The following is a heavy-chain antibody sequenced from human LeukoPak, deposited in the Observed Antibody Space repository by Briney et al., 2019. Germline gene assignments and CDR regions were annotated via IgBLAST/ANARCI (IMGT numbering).Heavy chain of an antibody. V-gene: IGHV5-51*01. Sequence: GESLKISCKGSGYSFTSYWIGWVRQMPGKGLEWMGIMYPGESDTRYSPSFQGQVTISVDKSISTAYLQWSSLKASDTAMYYCGRHLYGGNSAIDYWGQGTLVTVSS. CDR1: GYSFTSYW. J-gene: IGHJ4*02. D-gene: IGHD4-23*01. CDR2: MYPGESDT. CDR3: GRHLYGGNSAIDY.